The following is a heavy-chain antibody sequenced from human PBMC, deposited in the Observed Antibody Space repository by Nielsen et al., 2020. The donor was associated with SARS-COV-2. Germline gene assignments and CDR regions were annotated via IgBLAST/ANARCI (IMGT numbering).Heavy chain of an antibody. CDR2: IYYSGST. Sequence: WIRQPPGKGLEWIGSIYYSGSTNYNPSLKSRVTISVDTSKNQFSLKLSSVTAADTAVYYCARDYRPWDWYFDLWGRGTLVTVSS. V-gene: IGHV4-39*07. CDR3: ARDYRPWDWYFDL. J-gene: IGHJ2*01. D-gene: IGHD3-16*02.